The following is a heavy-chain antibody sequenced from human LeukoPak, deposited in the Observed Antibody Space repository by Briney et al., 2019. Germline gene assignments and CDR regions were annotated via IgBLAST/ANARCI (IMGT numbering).Heavy chain of an antibody. CDR2: INHSGST. V-gene: IGHV4-34*01. CDR3: ARVLTVTASDAFDP. CDR1: GGSFSGYY. J-gene: IGHJ5*02. D-gene: IGHD2-21*02. Sequence: KPSETLSLTCAAYGGSFSGYYWSWIRQPPGKGLEWIGEINHSGSTNYNPSLKSRVTISVDTSKNQFSLKLSSVTAADTAVYYCARVLTVTASDAFDPWGQGTLVTVSS.